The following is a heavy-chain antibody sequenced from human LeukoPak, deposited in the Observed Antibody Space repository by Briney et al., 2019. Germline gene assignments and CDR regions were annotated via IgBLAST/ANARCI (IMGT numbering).Heavy chain of an antibody. CDR2: INHSGYT. V-gene: IGHV4-34*01. CDR3: TRMTTGHDY. CDR1: GVSFNDYY. Sequence: SETLSLTCAVSGVSFNDYYWSLVRQTPGKGLEWIGEINHSGYTNDSPSLKSRVTLSIDTSRKQFSLNLRSVTVADTGIYYCTRMTTGHDYWGQGTLVTVSS. J-gene: IGHJ4*02. D-gene: IGHD4-17*01.